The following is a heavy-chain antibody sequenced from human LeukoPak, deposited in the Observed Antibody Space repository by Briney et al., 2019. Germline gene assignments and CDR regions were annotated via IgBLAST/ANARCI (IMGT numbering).Heavy chain of an antibody. Sequence: GGSLRLSCAASGLTFSSYWTSWVRQAPGKGLEWVANIKEDGTEKYYVDFVKGRFTISRDNAKNSLYLQMNSLRAEDTAVYYCARDVTSFDYWGQGTLVTVPS. J-gene: IGHJ4*02. V-gene: IGHV3-7*05. CDR1: GLTFSSYW. D-gene: IGHD3-16*01. CDR2: IKEDGTEK. CDR3: ARDVTSFDY.